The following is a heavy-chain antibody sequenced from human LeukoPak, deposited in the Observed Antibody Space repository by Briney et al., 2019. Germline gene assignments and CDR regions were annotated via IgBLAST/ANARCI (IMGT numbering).Heavy chain of an antibody. CDR3: AKDTRITMIVVVITSYYGMDV. J-gene: IGHJ6*02. D-gene: IGHD3-22*01. Sequence: GGSLRLSCAASGFTFSSYAMSWVRQAPGKGLERVSAISGSGGSTYYADSVKGRFTISRDNSKNTLYLQMNSLRAEDTAVYYCAKDTRITMIVVVITSYYGMDVWGQGTTVTVSS. CDR1: GFTFSSYA. V-gene: IGHV3-23*01. CDR2: ISGSGGST.